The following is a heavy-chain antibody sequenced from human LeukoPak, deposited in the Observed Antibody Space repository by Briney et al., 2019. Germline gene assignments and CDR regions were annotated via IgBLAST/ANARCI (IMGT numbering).Heavy chain of an antibody. V-gene: IGHV3-64*01. D-gene: IGHD3-10*01. CDR1: GFTFSSYA. CDR2: ISSNGGST. CDR3: ARRHGSGSYGD. Sequence: PGGSLRLSCAASGFTFSSYAMHWVRQAPGKGLEYVLAISSNGGSTYYANCVKGRFTISRDNSKNTLYLQMGSLRAEDMAVYYCARRHGSGSYGDWGQGTLVTVSS. J-gene: IGHJ4*02.